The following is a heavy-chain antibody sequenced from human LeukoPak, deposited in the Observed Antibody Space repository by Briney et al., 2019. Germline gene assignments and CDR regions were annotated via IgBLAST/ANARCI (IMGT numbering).Heavy chain of an antibody. J-gene: IGHJ6*03. Sequence: GGSLRLSCAASGFTFGDYAMHWVRQAPGKGLEWVSGISWNSGSIGYADSAKGRFTISRDNAKNSLYLQMNSLRAEDTALYYCAKVRAVAGPGLFYYYYMDVWGKGTTVTVSS. D-gene: IGHD6-19*01. CDR2: ISWNSGSI. V-gene: IGHV3-9*01. CDR3: AKVRAVAGPGLFYYYYMDV. CDR1: GFTFGDYA.